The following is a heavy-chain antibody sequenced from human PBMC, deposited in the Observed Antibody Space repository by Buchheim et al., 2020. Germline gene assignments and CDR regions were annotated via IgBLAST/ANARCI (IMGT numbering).Heavy chain of an antibody. V-gene: IGHV3-48*03. J-gene: IGHJ6*02. CDR1: GFTFSSYE. CDR2: ISSSGSTI. Sequence: EVQLVESGGGLVQPGGSLRLSCAASGFTFSSYEMNWVRQAPGKGLEWVSYISSSGSTIYYADSVKGRFTISRDNAKNSLYLQMNSLRAEDTAVYYCARDQKGPGPRYYSSGIGMDVWGQGTT. CDR3: ARDQKGPGPRYYSSGIGMDV. D-gene: IGHD3-10*01.